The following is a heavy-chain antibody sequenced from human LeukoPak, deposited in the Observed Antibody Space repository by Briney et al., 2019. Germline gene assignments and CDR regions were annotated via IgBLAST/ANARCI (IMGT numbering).Heavy chain of an antibody. CDR2: IKQDGSEE. CDR1: GFTLSSYW. V-gene: IGHV3-7*03. Sequence: GGSLRLSCVAYGFTLSSYWMHWVRQAPGKGLEWVANIKQDGSEEYYVDSVKGRFTISRDNAKNSLYLQMNSLRAEDTAVYYCARRYFDYWGQGILVTVSS. J-gene: IGHJ4*02. CDR3: ARRYFDY.